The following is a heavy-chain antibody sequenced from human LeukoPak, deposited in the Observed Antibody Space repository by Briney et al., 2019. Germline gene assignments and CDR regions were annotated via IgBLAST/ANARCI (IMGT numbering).Heavy chain of an antibody. CDR3: ARLYYYYYYMDV. V-gene: IGHV3-23*01. CDR1: GFTFSSLA. CDR2: ISGSGEIT. J-gene: IGHJ6*03. Sequence: GGSLRLSCAASGFTFSSLAMSWVRQAPGKGLEWVSDISGSGEITDYADSVKGRFTISRDNSKNTLYLQMNSLRAEDTAVYYCARLYYYYYYMDVWGKGTTVTVSS.